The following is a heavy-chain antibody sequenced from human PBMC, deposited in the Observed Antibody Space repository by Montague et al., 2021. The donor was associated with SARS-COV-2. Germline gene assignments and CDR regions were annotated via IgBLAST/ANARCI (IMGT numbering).Heavy chain of an antibody. D-gene: IGHD3-16*01. J-gene: IGHJ4*02. V-gene: IGHV3-30*09. CDR3: ARDRLKWGMITFGGNDY. Sequence: SLRLSCAASGFTFSDYAIYWVRQAPGKGLEWVALISYDGSNKYYADSVKGRFAISRDNSKNTLYQQMNSLRAEDTAVYFCARDRLKWGMITFGGNDYWGQGTLVTVSS. CDR1: GFTFSDYA. CDR2: ISYDGSNK.